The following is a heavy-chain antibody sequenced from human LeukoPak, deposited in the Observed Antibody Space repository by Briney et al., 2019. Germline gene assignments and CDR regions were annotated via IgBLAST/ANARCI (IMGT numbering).Heavy chain of an antibody. J-gene: IGHJ5*02. D-gene: IGHD4-17*01. CDR1: GFTFSSIW. Sequence: PGGSLRLSCAASGFTFSSIWMSWVRQAPGKGLEWVANIKEDGSETYYVDSLKGRFTISRDNAKNSLYLQMNSLRAEDTAVYYCAGYGVRRGWFDPWGQGTLVTVSS. CDR3: AGYGVRRGWFDP. CDR2: IKEDGSET. V-gene: IGHV3-7*01.